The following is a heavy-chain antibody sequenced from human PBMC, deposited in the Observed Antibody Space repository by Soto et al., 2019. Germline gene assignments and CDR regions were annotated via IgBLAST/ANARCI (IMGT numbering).Heavy chain of an antibody. CDR3: ARDLYSSSWHPGHRFDP. CDR1: GGSISSYY. D-gene: IGHD6-13*01. Sequence: SETLSLTCTVSGGSISSYYWSWIRQPPGKGLEWIGYIYYSGSTNYNPSLKSRVTISVDTSKNQFSLKLSSVTAADTAVYYCARDLYSSSWHPGHRFDPWGQGTLVTVSS. CDR2: IYYSGST. J-gene: IGHJ5*02. V-gene: IGHV4-59*01.